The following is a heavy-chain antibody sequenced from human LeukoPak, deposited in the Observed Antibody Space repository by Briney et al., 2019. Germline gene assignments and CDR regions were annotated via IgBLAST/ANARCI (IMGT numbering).Heavy chain of an antibody. CDR2: IIPIFGTA. V-gene: IGHV1-69*05. CDR3: ARVPASLRYFEDYYYMDV. CDR1: GGTFSSYA. Sequence: SVKVSCKASGGTFSSYAISWVRQAPGQGLEWMGRIIPIFGTANYAQKFQGRVTITTDESTSTAYMELSSLRSEDTAVYYCARVPASLRYFEDYYYMDVWGEGTTVTVSS. J-gene: IGHJ6*03. D-gene: IGHD3-9*01.